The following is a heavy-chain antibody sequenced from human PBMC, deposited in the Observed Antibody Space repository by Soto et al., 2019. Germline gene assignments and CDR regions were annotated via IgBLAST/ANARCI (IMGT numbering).Heavy chain of an antibody. D-gene: IGHD2-21*02. J-gene: IGHJ4*02. CDR1: GFIFSDYG. V-gene: IGHV3-23*01. Sequence: EVQLLESGGGLVQPGESLRLACAASGFIFSDYGMSWVRQAPGKGLEWVSAISGSGGDTYYADSVKGRFTISRDNSKNTLFLQIISLRAEDTAVYYCAKRGDKGYYSDYWGQGTLVTVSS. CDR2: ISGSGGDT. CDR3: AKRGDKGYYSDY.